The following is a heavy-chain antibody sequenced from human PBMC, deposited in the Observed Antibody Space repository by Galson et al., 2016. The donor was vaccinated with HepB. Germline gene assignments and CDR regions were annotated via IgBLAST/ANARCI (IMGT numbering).Heavy chain of an antibody. V-gene: IGHV4-4*07. CDR3: ATSERYGDFVY. J-gene: IGHJ4*02. D-gene: IGHD4-17*01. Sequence: ETLSLTCTVSGGSISGYYCSWIRQPAGKGLEWIGRIYTSGTTNYSPYLKSRVTMTVDTSKNQFSLKLNSVPAADTAVYSCATSERYGDFVYWGQGTLVTVSS. CDR2: IYTSGTT. CDR1: GGSISGYY.